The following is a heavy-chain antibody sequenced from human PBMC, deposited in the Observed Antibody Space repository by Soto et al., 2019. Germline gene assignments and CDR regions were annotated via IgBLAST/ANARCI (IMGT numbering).Heavy chain of an antibody. CDR1: GGSISSSSYY. D-gene: IGHD3-10*01. CDR2: IYYSGST. J-gene: IGHJ4*02. CDR3: ATLWFGEGNY. V-gene: IGHV4-39*01. Sequence: QLQLQESGPGLVKPSETLSLTCTVSGGSISSSSYYWGWIRQPPGKGLEWIGSIYYSGSTYYNPSLKSRVTISVDTSKNQFSLKMSSVTAADTAVYYCATLWFGEGNYWGQGTLVTVSS.